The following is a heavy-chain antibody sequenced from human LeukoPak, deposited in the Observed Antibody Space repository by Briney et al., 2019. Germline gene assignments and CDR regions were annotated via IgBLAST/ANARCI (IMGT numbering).Heavy chain of an antibody. J-gene: IGHJ6*03. V-gene: IGHV1-8*01. CDR1: GYTFTSYD. CDR2: MNPNSGNT. D-gene: IGHD4-11*01. CDR3: ARDGDDYSNYLADYYYYMDV. Sequence: ASVKVSCKASGYTFTSYDINWVRQATGQGLEWMGWMNPNSGNTGYAQKFQGRVTMTRNTSISTAYMELSSLRSEDTAVYYCARDGDDYSNYLADYYYYMDVWGKGTTVTISS.